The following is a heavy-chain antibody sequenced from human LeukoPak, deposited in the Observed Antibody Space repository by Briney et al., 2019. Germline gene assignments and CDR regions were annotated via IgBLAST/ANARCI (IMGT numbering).Heavy chain of an antibody. CDR2: ISSSSSYI. V-gene: IGHV3-21*01. CDR1: GFTFSSYS. D-gene: IGHD5-18*01. J-gene: IGHJ4*02. Sequence: PGGSLRLSCAASGFTFSSYSMSWVRQAPGKGLEWVSSISSSSSYIYYADSLKGRFTISRDNAKNSLYLQMNSLRAEDTAVYYCARAGYSYGPRGFDNWGQGTQVTVSS. CDR3: ARAGYSYGPRGFDN.